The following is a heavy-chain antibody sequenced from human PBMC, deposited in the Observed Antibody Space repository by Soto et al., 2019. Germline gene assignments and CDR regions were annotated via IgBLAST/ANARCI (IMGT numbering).Heavy chain of an antibody. V-gene: IGHV1-69*06. CDR1: GGTFSSYA. D-gene: IGHD5-12*01. CDR3: ASQSGYVDYYYGMDV. CDR2: IIPIFGTA. J-gene: IGHJ6*02. Sequence: SVKVSCKASGGTFSSYAISWVRQAPGQGLEWMGGIIPIFGTANYAQKFQGRVTITADKSTSTAYMELSSLRSEDTAVYYCASQSGYVDYYYGMDVWGQGTTVTVSS.